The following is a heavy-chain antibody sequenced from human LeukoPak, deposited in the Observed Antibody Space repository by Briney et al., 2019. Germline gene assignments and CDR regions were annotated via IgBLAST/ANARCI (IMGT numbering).Heavy chain of an antibody. CDR1: GFTVSSNY. J-gene: IGHJ4*02. CDR3: ARDRRCSSTSCYYFDY. CDR2: IKQDGSEK. V-gene: IGHV3-7*01. Sequence: GGSLRLSCAASGFTVSSNYMSWVRQAPGKGLEWVANIKQDGSEKYYVDSVKGRFTISRDNAKNSLYLQMNSLRAEDTAVYCCARDRRCSSTSCYYFDYWGQGTLVTVSS. D-gene: IGHD2-2*01.